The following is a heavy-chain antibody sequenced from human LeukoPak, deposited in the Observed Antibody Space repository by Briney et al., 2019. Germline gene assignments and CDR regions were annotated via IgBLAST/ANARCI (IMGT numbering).Heavy chain of an antibody. CDR3: ARDTKYQLQRGAFDI. J-gene: IGHJ3*02. D-gene: IGHD2-2*01. V-gene: IGHV4-61*02. Sequence: PSETLSLTCTVSGGSISSGSYYWSWIRQPAGKGLEWIGRIYTSGSTNYNPSLKSRVTISVDTSKNQFSLKLSSVTAADTAVYYCARDTKYQLQRGAFDIWGQGTMVTVSS. CDR2: IYTSGST. CDR1: GGSISSGSYY.